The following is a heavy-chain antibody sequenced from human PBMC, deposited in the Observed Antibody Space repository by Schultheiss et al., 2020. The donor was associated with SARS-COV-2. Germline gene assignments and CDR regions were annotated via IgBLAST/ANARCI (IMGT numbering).Heavy chain of an antibody. J-gene: IGHJ6*02. D-gene: IGHD3-10*01. CDR3: ARVPAPLRYGSGSYYYYYYGMDV. V-gene: IGHV3-23*01. CDR1: GFTFSSYA. Sequence: GGSLRLSCAASGFTFSSYAMSWVRQAPGKGLEWVSAISGSGGSTYYADSVKGRFTISRDTSKNTLYLQMSSLRVEDTAVYYCARVPAPLRYGSGSYYYYYYGMDVWGRGTTVTVSS. CDR2: ISGSGGST.